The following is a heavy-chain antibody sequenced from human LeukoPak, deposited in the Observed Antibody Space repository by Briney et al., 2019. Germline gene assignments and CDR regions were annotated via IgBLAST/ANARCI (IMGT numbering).Heavy chain of an antibody. D-gene: IGHD6-13*01. J-gene: IGHJ4*02. CDR1: GYTFTGCY. Sequence: GASVKVSCKASGYTFTGCYMHWVRQAPGQGLEWMGWINPNSGGTNYAQKFQGRVTITRDTSISTAYMELSRLRSDDTAVYYCAVSSSWYPFDYWGQGTLVTVSS. V-gene: IGHV1-2*02. CDR3: AVSSSWYPFDY. CDR2: INPNSGGT.